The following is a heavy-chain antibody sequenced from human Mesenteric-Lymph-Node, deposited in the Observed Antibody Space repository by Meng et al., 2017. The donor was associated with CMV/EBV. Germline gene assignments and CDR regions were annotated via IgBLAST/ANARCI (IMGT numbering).Heavy chain of an antibody. CDR2: ISAYNGNT. CDR3: ARAEGFLEWLLWDPPNWFDP. CDR1: GYTFTSYG. V-gene: IGHV1-18*01. Sequence: ASVKVSCKASGYTFTSYGISWVRQAPGQGLEWMGWISAYNGNTNYAQKLQGRVTMTTDTSTSTAYMELRSLRSDDTAVYYCARAEGFLEWLLWDPPNWFDPWGQGTLVTVSS. D-gene: IGHD3-3*01. J-gene: IGHJ5*02.